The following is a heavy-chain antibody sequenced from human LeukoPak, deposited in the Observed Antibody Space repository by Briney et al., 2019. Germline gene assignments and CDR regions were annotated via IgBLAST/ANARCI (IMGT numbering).Heavy chain of an antibody. Sequence: GESLKISCKGSGYSFTNYWIAWVRQMPGKRLEWMGIIYPGDSDTRYSRSFQGQVTISADKSISTAYLQWSSLKASDTAMYYCATPQAHNAFDIWGQGTMVTVSS. V-gene: IGHV5-51*01. J-gene: IGHJ3*02. CDR3: ATPQAHNAFDI. CDR2: IYPGDSDT. CDR1: GYSFTNYW.